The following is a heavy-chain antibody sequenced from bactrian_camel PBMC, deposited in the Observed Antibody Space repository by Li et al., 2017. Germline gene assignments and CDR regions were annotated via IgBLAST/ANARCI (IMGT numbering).Heavy chain of an antibody. V-gene: IGHV3S10*01. CDR2: ISGSSRT. D-gene: IGHD6*01. CDR1: GFTFSNSD. CDR3: AAGPWYTDEYKY. Sequence: DVQLVESGGGLVQPGESLRLSCTTSGFTFSNSDMNWVRQAPGKGLEWVSSISGSSRTYYSNSVKGRCTIARDNTKNTVYLQMISLESEDTALYYCAAGPWYTDEYKYWGQGTQVTVS. J-gene: IGHJ4*01.